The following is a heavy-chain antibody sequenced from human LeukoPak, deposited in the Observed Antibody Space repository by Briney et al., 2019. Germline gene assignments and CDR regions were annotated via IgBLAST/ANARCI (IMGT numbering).Heavy chain of an antibody. J-gene: IGHJ3*02. Sequence: GGSLRLSCTASRFTFGDYAMSWVGQAPGKGLEWVGFIRSKAYGGTTEYAASVKGRFTIPRDDSKSIAYLQMNSLKTEDTAVYYCTTMIPGFDAFDIWGQGTMVTVSS. CDR1: RFTFGDYA. CDR2: IRSKAYGGTT. D-gene: IGHD3-22*01. CDR3: TTMIPGFDAFDI. V-gene: IGHV3-49*04.